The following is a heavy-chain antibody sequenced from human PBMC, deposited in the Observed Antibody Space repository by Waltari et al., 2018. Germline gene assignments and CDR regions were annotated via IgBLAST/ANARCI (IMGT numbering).Heavy chain of an antibody. Sequence: QVQLLQSGAEVKTPGASVNVSCKPSGYTLPRYDINWVRQATGQGLEWMGWMNPNSGNTGYAQKFQGRVTITRNTSISTAYMELSSLRSEDTAVYYCARAAATGFDYWGQGTLVTVSS. CDR1: GYTLPRYD. CDR2: MNPNSGNT. J-gene: IGHJ4*02. V-gene: IGHV1-8*03. D-gene: IGHD2-15*01. CDR3: ARAAATGFDY.